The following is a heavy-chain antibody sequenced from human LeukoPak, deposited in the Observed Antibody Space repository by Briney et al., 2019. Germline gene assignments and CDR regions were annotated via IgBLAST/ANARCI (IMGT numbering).Heavy chain of an antibody. J-gene: IGHJ6*03. D-gene: IGHD6-19*01. V-gene: IGHV4-38-2*02. CDR1: SYSINNGYL. CDR2: IYTSGST. CDR3: ARSQTGYSSGWSYYYYCMDV. Sequence: PSETLSLTCTVSSYSINNGYLWAWIRQPLGKGLEWIGRIYTSGSTNYNPSLKSRVTMSVDTSKNQFSLKLSSVTATDTAVYYCARSQTGYSSGWSYYYYCMDVWGKGTTVTISS.